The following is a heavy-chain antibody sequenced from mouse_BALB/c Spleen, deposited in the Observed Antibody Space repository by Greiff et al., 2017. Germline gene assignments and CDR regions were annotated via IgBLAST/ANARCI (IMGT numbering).Heavy chain of an antibody. CDR3: ARITTVVAYWYFDV. CDR2: ISDGGSYT. CDR1: GFTFSDYY. Sequence: EVQLVESGGGLVKPGGSLKLSCAASGFTFSDYYMYWVRQTPEKRLEWVATISDGGSYTYYPDSVKGRFTISRDNAKNNLYLQMSSLKSEDTAMYYCARITTVVAYWYFDVWGAGTTVTVSS. V-gene: IGHV5-4*02. J-gene: IGHJ1*01. D-gene: IGHD1-1*01.